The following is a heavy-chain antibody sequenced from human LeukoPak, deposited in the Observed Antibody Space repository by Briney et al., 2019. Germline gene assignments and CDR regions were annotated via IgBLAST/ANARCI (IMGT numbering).Heavy chain of an antibody. V-gene: IGHV4-39*07. Sequence: SETLSLTCTVSGGSISSSSYYWGWVRQPPGKGLGWIGSIYYSESTYYNPSLKSRVTISVDTSKNQFSLKLSSVPAADTAVYYCARDGSSGWYRSAFDIWGQGTMVTVSS. D-gene: IGHD6-19*01. CDR1: GGSISSSSYY. CDR3: ARDGSSGWYRSAFDI. J-gene: IGHJ3*02. CDR2: IYYSEST.